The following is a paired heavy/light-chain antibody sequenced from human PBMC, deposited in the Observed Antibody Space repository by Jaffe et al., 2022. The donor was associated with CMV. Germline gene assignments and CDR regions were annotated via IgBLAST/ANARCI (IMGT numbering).Light chain of an antibody. CDR3: ETWDTNTPVV. Sequence: QPVLTQSSSASASLGSSVKLTCTLSSGHRSYIIAWHQQQPGRAPRYLMKLEGSGSYNKGSGVPDRFSGSSSGADRYLTISNLQSEDEADYYCETWDTNTPVVFGGGTKLTVL. J-gene: IGLJ2*01. CDR1: SGHRSYI. V-gene: IGLV4-60*03. CDR2: LEGSGSY.
Heavy chain of an antibody. Sequence: EVQLVESGGGLVQPGGSLRLSCAASGFMFSSYEMNWVRQAPGKGLEWISYISRSGSTIYYADSVKGRFTISRDNAKNSLYLQMSSLRAEDTAVYYCARGGEDNSRRAGNYWGQGTLVTVSS. CDR2: ISRSGSTI. D-gene: IGHD3-10*01. V-gene: IGHV3-48*03. CDR3: ARGGEDNSRRAGNY. J-gene: IGHJ4*02. CDR1: GFMFSSYE.